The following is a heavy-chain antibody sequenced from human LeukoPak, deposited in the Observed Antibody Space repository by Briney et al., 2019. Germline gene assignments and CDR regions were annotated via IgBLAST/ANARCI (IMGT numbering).Heavy chain of an antibody. J-gene: IGHJ4*02. CDR2: IIPIFGTA. D-gene: IGHD3-22*01. V-gene: IGHV1-69*05. CDR1: GGTFSSYA. Sequence: SVKVSCKASGGTFSSYAISWVRQAPGQGLEWMGRIIPIFGTANYAQKFQGRVTITTDESTSTAYMELSSLRSEDTAVYYCARGGYYYDSRGYHSPLDYWGQGTLVTVSS. CDR3: ARGGYYYDSRGYHSPLDY.